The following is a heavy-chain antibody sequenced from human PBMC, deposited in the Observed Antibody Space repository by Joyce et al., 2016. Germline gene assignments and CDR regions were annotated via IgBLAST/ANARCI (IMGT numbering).Heavy chain of an antibody. CDR2: ISASGGST. J-gene: IGHJ4*02. CDR1: GFTFSSYA. D-gene: IGHD3-3*01. V-gene: IGHV3-23*01. CDR3: ATWAPTNYDFWSGYSYYFDN. Sequence: EVQLLESGGGLVQPGGSLRLSCAASGFTFSSYAMSWVRQAPGKGLELVSTISASGGSTYYADAVKGLFTISRDNSEDSLYLHMNSLRAEDTAVYYCATWAPTNYDFWSGYSYYFDNWGQGTLVTVSS.